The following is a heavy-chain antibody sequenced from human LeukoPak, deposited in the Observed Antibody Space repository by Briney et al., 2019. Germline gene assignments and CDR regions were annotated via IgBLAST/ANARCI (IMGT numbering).Heavy chain of an antibody. CDR2: MNPNSGNT. CDR3: ARYGTEDSSGYYTFGY. Sequence: GASVKVSCKASGYTFTSYDINWVRQATGQGLEWMGWMNPNSGNTGYAQKFQGRVTMTRNTSISTAYMELSSLRSEDTAVYYCARYGTEDSSGYYTFGYWGQGTLVTVSS. V-gene: IGHV1-8*01. CDR1: GYTFTSYD. D-gene: IGHD3-22*01. J-gene: IGHJ4*02.